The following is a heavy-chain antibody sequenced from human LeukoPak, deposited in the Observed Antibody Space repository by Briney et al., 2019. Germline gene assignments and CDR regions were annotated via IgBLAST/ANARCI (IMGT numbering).Heavy chain of an antibody. Sequence: GGSLRLSCAASGFTFDDYGMSWVRQAPGKGLEWVSGINWNGGSTGYADSVKGRFTISRDNAKNSLYLRMNSLRAEDTALYYCARPGEGYYFDYWGQGTLVTVSS. V-gene: IGHV3-20*04. CDR1: GFTFDDYG. CDR2: INWNGGST. J-gene: IGHJ4*02. CDR3: ARPGEGYYFDY.